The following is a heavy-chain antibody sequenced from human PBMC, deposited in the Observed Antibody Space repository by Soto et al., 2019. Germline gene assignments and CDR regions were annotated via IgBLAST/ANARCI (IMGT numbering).Heavy chain of an antibody. Sequence: GASVKVSCKASGGTFSSYAISWVRQAPGQGLEWMGGIIPIFGTANYEQKFQGRVTITADESTSTAYMELSSLRSEDTDVYYCARRAIAAAGPGWFDPRGKGTLVTVSS. CDR1: GGTFSSYA. J-gene: IGHJ5*02. CDR3: ARRAIAAAGPGWFDP. V-gene: IGHV1-69*13. CDR2: IIPIFGTA. D-gene: IGHD6-13*01.